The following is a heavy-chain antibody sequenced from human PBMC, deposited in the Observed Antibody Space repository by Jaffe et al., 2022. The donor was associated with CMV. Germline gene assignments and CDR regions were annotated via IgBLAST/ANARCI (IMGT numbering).Heavy chain of an antibody. V-gene: IGHV3-74*01. D-gene: IGHD7-27*01. CDR1: GFTFSSYW. CDR3: AREAAWGTYYYGMDV. J-gene: IGHJ6*02. Sequence: EVQLVESGGGLVQPGGSLRLSCAASGFTFSSYWMHWVRQAPGKGLVWVSRINSDGSSTSYADSVKGRFTISRDNAKNTLYLQMNSLRAEDTAVYYCAREAAWGTYYYGMDVWGQGTTVTVSS. CDR2: INSDGSST.